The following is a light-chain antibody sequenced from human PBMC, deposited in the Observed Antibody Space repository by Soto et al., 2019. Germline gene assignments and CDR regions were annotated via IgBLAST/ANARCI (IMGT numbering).Light chain of an antibody. Sequence: IRMTQSPSSLSAYHGDGVTITCRASQGISSYLAWYQQKPGKAPKLLIYAASTLQSGVPSRFSGSGSGTDFTLTISGLQSEDFATYYCQLFFDSPITFGQGTLLEI. CDR1: QGISSY. CDR2: AAS. V-gene: IGKV1-8*01. J-gene: IGKJ5*01. CDR3: QLFFDSPIT.